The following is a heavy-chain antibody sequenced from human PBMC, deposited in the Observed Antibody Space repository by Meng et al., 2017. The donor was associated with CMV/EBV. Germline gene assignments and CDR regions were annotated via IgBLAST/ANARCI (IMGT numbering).Heavy chain of an antibody. J-gene: IGHJ4*02. Sequence: ASGFTFSSYSMNWVRQAPGKGLEWVSSISSSSSYIYYADSVKGRFTISRDNAKNSLYLQMNSLRAEDTAVYYCARGDSSGYYGLDYWGQGTLVTVSS. CDR1: GFTFSSYS. D-gene: IGHD3-22*01. CDR2: ISSSSSYI. CDR3: ARGDSSGYYGLDY. V-gene: IGHV3-21*01.